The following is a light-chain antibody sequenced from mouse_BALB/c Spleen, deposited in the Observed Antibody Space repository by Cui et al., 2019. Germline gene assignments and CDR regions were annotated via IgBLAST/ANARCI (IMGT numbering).Light chain of an antibody. V-gene: IGKV5-48*01. Sequence: DLLLTQSPAILSVSPGERVSFSCRASQSIGTSIHWYQKRTNGSPRLLIKYASESISGIPSRFSGRGAGTDVTLSSNSVESEDIADYYCQQSNSWPTLTFGAGTKLELK. CDR3: QQSNSWPTLT. J-gene: IGKJ5*01. CDR2: YAS. CDR1: QSIGTS.